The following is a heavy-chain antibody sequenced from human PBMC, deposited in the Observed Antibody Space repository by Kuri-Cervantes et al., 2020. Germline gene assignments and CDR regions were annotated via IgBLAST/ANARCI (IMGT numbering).Heavy chain of an antibody. CDR2: INPSGGGT. V-gene: IGHV1-2*02. CDR1: GYTFTFYY. J-gene: IGHJ3*02. Sequence: ASVKVSCKTSGYTFTFYYIHWVRQAPGQGLEWMGWINPSGGGTNYAQKFQGRVTITRDTSISTTYMELRSLRSDDTAVYYCASARGRDAFDIWGQGTMVTVSS. CDR3: ASARGRDAFDI.